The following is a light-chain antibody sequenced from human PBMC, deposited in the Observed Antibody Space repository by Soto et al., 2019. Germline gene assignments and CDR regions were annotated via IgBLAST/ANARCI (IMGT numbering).Light chain of an antibody. V-gene: IGKV3-15*01. J-gene: IGKJ2*01. CDR2: AAS. CDR1: QSVSSN. CDR3: QQYNDWPPKYT. Sequence: EMVMTQSPATLSVSPGERATLSCRASQSVSSNLAWYQQKPGQAPRLLIYAASTRATGVPARFSGSGSETEFTLTISSLQSEDSAVYYCQQYNDWPPKYTFGQGTKLEIK.